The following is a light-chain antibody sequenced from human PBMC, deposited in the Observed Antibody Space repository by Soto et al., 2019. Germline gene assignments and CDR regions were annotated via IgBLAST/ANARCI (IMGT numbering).Light chain of an antibody. CDR1: QSVSVW. Sequence: DIQMTQSPATLSASVGDRVTITCRASQSVSVWLAWYQQKPGKAPKLLIYQASILESGVTSRFSGSSSGTEFTITISSLHADDFATYYCQQYSGSSPFGQGTKLEIK. CDR3: QQYSGSSP. V-gene: IGKV1-5*03. CDR2: QAS. J-gene: IGKJ2*01.